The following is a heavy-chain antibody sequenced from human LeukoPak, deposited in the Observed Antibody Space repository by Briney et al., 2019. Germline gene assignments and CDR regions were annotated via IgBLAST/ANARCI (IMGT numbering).Heavy chain of an antibody. V-gene: IGHV3-23*01. Sequence: QPGGSLRLSCAASGFTFSSYAMSWVRQAPGKALEWVSTISGNGGSTYYADSVKGRFTISRDNSKNTLYLQMNSLRAEDTALYYCANTRTIYGDYGYNYFDPWGQGTLVTVSS. CDR3: ANTRTIYGDYGYNYFDP. J-gene: IGHJ5*02. D-gene: IGHD4-17*01. CDR1: GFTFSSYA. CDR2: ISGNGGST.